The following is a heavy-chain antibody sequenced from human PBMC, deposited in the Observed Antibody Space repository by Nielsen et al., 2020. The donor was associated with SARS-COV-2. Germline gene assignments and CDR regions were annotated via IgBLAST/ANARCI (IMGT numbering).Heavy chain of an antibody. J-gene: IGHJ6*02. V-gene: IGHV1-69*13. Sequence: SVKVSCKASGGTFSSYAISWVRQAPGQGLEWMGGIIPIFGTANYAQKFQGRVTITADESTSTAYMELSSLRSEDTAVYYCARDDTVTMYYYSYYGMDVWGQGTTVTVSS. D-gene: IGHD4-17*01. CDR2: IIPIFGTA. CDR1: GGTFSSYA. CDR3: ARDDTVTMYYYSYYGMDV.